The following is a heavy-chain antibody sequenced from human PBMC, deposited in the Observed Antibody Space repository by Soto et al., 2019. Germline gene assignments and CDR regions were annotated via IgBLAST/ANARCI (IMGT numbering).Heavy chain of an antibody. CDR1: GFTFSVYY. CDR3: AREPYYYDSSGYHGAFDI. J-gene: IGHJ3*02. D-gene: IGHD3-22*01. V-gene: IGHV3-11*01. CDR2: ISTSGSTI. Sequence: GGSLRLSCAASGFTFSVYYMSWIRQAPGKGLEWVSYISTSGSTIYYGDSVKGRFTISRDNAKNSLYLQMNSLRAEDTAVYYCAREPYYYDSSGYHGAFDIWGQGTMVTVSS.